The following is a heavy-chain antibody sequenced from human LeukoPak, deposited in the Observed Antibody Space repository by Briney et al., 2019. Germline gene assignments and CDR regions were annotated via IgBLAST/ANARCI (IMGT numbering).Heavy chain of an antibody. J-gene: IGHJ4*02. D-gene: IGHD3-9*01. V-gene: IGHV3-23*01. CDR2: ISGSGGST. Sequence: GGSLRLSCAASGFTFSSYAMSRVRQAPGKGLEWVSAISGSGGSTCYADSVKGRFTISRDNSKNTLYLQMNSLRAEDTAVYYCAKSHYDILTGYYTVYFDYWGQGTLVTVSS. CDR3: AKSHYDILTGYYTVYFDY. CDR1: GFTFSSYA.